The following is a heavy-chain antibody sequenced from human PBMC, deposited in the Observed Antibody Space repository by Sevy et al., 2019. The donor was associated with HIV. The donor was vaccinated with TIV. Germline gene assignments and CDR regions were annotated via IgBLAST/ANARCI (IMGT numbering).Heavy chain of an antibody. V-gene: IGHV3-15*07. CDR2: IKSQSDGGTI. CDR3: ATKGGFWSGYQYFDS. J-gene: IGHJ4*02. CDR1: GFTFSNAW. D-gene: IGHD3-3*01. Sequence: KQLGSVRLSGTASGFTFSNAWMNWVRQAPGKGLEWVGRIKSQSDGGTIDYAAPVKGRFTISRDDSKNTLFLQMNSLRSEDTAVYYCATKGGFWSGYQYFDSWGQGTLVTVSS.